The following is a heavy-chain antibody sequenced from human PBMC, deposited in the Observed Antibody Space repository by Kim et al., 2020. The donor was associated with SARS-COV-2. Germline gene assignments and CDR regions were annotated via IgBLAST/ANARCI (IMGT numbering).Heavy chain of an antibody. J-gene: IGHJ6*02. V-gene: IGHV1-8*01. D-gene: IGHD2-21*02. CDR1: GYTFTSYD. CDR3: ARSEPYCGGDWCWYYYYGMDV. CDR2: MNPNSGNT. Sequence: ASVKVSCKASGYTFTSYDINWVRQATGQGLEWMGWMNPNSGNTGYAQKFQGRVTMTRNTSISTAYMELSSLRSEDTAVYYCARSEPYCGGDWCWYYYYGMDVWGQGTTVTVSS.